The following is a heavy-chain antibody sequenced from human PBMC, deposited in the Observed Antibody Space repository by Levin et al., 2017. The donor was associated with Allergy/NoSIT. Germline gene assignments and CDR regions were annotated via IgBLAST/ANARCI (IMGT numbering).Heavy chain of an antibody. V-gene: IGHV4-4*02. Sequence: PSQTLSLTCAVSGGSISSSNWWSWGRQPPGKGLEWIGEIYHSGSTNYNPSLKSRVTISVDKSKNQFSLKLSSVTAADTAVYYCARGNGVRGVMPWFDPWGQGTLVTVSS. CDR3: ARGNGVRGVMPWFDP. D-gene: IGHD3-10*01. CDR2: IYHSGST. J-gene: IGHJ5*02. CDR1: GGSISSSNW.